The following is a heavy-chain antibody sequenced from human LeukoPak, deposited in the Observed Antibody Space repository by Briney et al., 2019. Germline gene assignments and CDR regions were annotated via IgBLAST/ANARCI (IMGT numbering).Heavy chain of an antibody. J-gene: IGHJ4*02. V-gene: IGHV3-74*01. CDR3: ARDSQQLALDY. CDR1: GFTFSSYW. Sequence: GGSLRLSCAASGFTFSSYWMHWVRQAPGKRLVCVSRINSDGSSTSYADSVKSRFTISRGNDKNTLYLQMNSLRAEDTAVYYCARDSQQLALDYWGQGTLVTVPS. CDR2: INSDGSST. D-gene: IGHD6-6*01.